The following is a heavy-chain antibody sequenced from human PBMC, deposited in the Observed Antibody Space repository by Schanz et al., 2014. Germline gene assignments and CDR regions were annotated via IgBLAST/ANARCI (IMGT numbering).Heavy chain of an antibody. V-gene: IGHV3-21*06. J-gene: IGHJ5*02. D-gene: IGHD3-16*01. CDR2: ISSSGSSI. CDR3: ASDYNYFETEAP. CDR1: GITLSGYG. Sequence: VQLVESGGGVVQPGRSLRLSCAASGITLSGYGLHWVRQAPGKGLEWVSSISSSGSSIYYADSVKGRFTISRDNANNSLFLRMNSLRAEDTAVYYCASDYNYFETEAPWGQGTLVAVSS.